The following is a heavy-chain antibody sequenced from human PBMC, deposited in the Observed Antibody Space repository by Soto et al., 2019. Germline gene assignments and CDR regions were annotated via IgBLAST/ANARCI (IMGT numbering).Heavy chain of an antibody. V-gene: IGHV3-48*04. CDR2: ISSTSNTI. CDR1: GFTITGRP. Sequence: EVQLVESGGGLVQPGGSLRLSCAASGFTITGRPMNWVRQPPGKGLEWIAYISSTSNTIYYADSVEGRFTISRDTAQNSLFLQMNSLRAEDTAVYYCATYATYCRGGTCDLGGQGALVTVSS. D-gene: IGHD2-15*01. J-gene: IGHJ5*02. CDR3: ATYATYCRGGTCDL.